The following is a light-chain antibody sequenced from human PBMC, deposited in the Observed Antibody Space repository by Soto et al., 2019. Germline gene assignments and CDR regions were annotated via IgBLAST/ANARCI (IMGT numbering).Light chain of an antibody. J-gene: IGLJ3*02. CDR3: VLYIGSGISNWV. V-gene: IGLV8-61*01. CDR1: SGSVSTSYY. CDR2: STN. Sequence: QTVVTQEPSFSVSPGGTVTLTCGLSSGSVSTSYYPSWYQQTPGQAPRTLIYSTNTRSSGVPDRFSGSILGNKAALTITGAQADDESDYYCVLYIGSGISNWVFGGGTQLTVL.